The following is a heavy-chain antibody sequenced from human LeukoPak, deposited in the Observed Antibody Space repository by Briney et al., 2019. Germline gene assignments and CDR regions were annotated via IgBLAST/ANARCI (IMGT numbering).Heavy chain of an antibody. CDR1: GFTVSGNY. V-gene: IGHV3-66*01. D-gene: IGHD3-10*01. Sequence: GGSLRLSCAVSGFTVSGNYMSWFPQAPGKGLEWVSVIYSGGSTYYADSVKGRFTISRDNSNNTLYLEMNSLRAEDTAVYYCATYPGGFHYWGQGTLVDVSS. CDR3: ATYPGGFHY. CDR2: IYSGGST. J-gene: IGHJ4*02.